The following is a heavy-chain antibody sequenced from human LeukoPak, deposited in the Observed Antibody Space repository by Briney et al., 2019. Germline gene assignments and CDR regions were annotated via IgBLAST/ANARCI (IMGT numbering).Heavy chain of an antibody. CDR3: ARERGGYCSSISCQKPFDY. V-gene: IGHV3-7*01. J-gene: IGHJ4*02. CDR2: IKQDGSEK. Sequence: PGGSLRLSCAASRFTFSDYYMSWIRQAPGKGLEWVANIKQDGSEKNYVDSVKGRLTISRDNAKNSLYLQMNSLRAEDTAVYYCARERGGYCSSISCQKPFDYWGQGTLVTVSS. CDR1: RFTFSDYY. D-gene: IGHD2-2*01.